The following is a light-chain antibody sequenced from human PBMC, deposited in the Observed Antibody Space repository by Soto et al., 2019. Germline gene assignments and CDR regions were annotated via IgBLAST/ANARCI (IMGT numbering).Light chain of an antibody. J-gene: IGKJ5*01. CDR3: QQSYRTPT. Sequence: DIQMTQSPSSLSASVGDRITMTCRASQTISSHLNWYQQKPGKAPKLLIYGASTLQSGVPSRFSGSGSGTDYTLTISSLQPEDFATYYCQQSYRTPTFGQGTRLEIK. V-gene: IGKV1-39*01. CDR2: GAS. CDR1: QTISSH.